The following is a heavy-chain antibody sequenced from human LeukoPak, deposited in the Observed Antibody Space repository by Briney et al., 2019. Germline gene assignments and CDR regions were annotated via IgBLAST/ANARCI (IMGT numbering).Heavy chain of an antibody. V-gene: IGHV4-59*01. Sequence: SETLSLTCTVCGGSISSYYWSWIRQPPGKGLEWIGYIYYSGSTNYNPSLKSRVTISVDTSKNQFSLKLSSVTAADTAVYYCARLGPAAGTSFDYWGQGTLVTVSS. J-gene: IGHJ4*02. CDR2: IYYSGST. D-gene: IGHD6-13*01. CDR1: GGSISSYY. CDR3: ARLGPAAGTSFDY.